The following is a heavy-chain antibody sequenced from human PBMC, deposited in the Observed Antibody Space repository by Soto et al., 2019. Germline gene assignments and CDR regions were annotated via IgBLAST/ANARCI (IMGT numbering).Heavy chain of an antibody. D-gene: IGHD6-25*01. CDR3: ARGFSSSVDYYYYYYMDV. Sequence: SETLSLTCTVSGGSISSGGYYWSWIRQPPGKGLEWIGYIYYSGTTNYNPSLKSRVTISVDTSKNQFSLKLSSVTAADTAVYYCARGFSSSVDYYYYYYMDVWGKGTTVTVSS. V-gene: IGHV4-61*08. CDR2: IYYSGTT. CDR1: GGSISSGGYY. J-gene: IGHJ6*03.